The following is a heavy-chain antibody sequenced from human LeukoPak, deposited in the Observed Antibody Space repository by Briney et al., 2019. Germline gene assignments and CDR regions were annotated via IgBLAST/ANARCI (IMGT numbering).Heavy chain of an antibody. CDR2: IIPILGIA. J-gene: IGHJ6*02. Sequence: GASVKVSCHTYRDTFSRYAISWAQQAPGQGLVWMGRIIPILGIANYAQKCQGRVTTTADKSTSTAYMELSSLRSEDTAVYYCAQGIYDFWSGYQPLMDVWGQGTTVTVSS. CDR1: RDTFSRYA. CDR3: AQGIYDFWSGYQPLMDV. V-gene: IGHV1-69*04. D-gene: IGHD3-3*01.